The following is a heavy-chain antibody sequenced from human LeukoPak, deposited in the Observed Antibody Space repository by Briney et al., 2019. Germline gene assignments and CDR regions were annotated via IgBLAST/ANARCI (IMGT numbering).Heavy chain of an antibody. D-gene: IGHD6-19*01. Sequence: GGSLRLSCAGSGFTFSKYWMLWVGQAPGKGVDGVSRINTDGTLTTYADSVKGRFTVSRDNADNTMFLQMNSVRDEDTAVYYCATNQWLAPPPDSWGQGTPVTVSS. CDR1: GFTFSKYW. CDR2: INTDGTLT. J-gene: IGHJ4*02. CDR3: ATNQWLAPPPDS. V-gene: IGHV3-74*01.